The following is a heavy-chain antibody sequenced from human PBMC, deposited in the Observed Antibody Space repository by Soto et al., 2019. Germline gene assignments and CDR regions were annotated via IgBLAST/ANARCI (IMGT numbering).Heavy chain of an antibody. J-gene: IGHJ4*02. CDR2: MNPNSGNT. D-gene: IGHD6-19*01. V-gene: IGHV1-8*02. CDR3: ARSKSRGWYVIDY. Sequence: ASVKVSCKASGYTFTSYGINWVRQATGQGLEWMGWMNPNSGNTGYAQKFQGRVTMTRNTSISTAYMELSSLRSEDTAVYYCARSKSRGWYVIDYWGQGTLVTVSS. CDR1: GYTFTSYG.